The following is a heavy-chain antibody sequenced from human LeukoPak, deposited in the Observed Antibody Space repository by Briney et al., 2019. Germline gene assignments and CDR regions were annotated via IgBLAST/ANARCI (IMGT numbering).Heavy chain of an antibody. CDR1: GYIFTSYY. J-gene: IGHJ4*02. D-gene: IGHD5-18*01. Sequence: ASVTVSCTASGYIFTSYYMHWVRQAPGQGLEWMGIINPSGGSTSHAQKFPGRVTMTRATSTSTVYLDLKSLSSKDTAVYFCASLGDTVMVGFWGQGTLVTVSS. V-gene: IGHV1-46*03. CDR3: ASLGDTVMVGF. CDR2: INPSGGST.